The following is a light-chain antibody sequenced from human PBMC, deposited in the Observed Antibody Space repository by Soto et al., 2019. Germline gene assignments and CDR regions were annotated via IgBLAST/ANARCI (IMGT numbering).Light chain of an antibody. V-gene: IGKV4-1*01. CDR3: QQYYTNSWS. J-gene: IGKJ1*01. CDR2: WAS. CDR1: QSVLYSPNNKNY. Sequence: DIVMTQSPDSLAVSLGERATINRKSSQSVLYSPNNKNYLAWYQHKPGQPPKMLIYWASIRESGVPDRFSGSGSGTDFTLTISSLQSEDVAVYYCQQYYTNSWSFGQGTKVEIK.